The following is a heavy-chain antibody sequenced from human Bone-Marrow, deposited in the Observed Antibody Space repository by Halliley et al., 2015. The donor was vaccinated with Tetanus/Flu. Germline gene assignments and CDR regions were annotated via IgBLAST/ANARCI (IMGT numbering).Heavy chain of an antibody. J-gene: IGHJ3*02. CDR2: IFPGDSDT. CDR3: ARRPSGTFDI. Sequence: LEWMGLIFPGDSDTRYSPSFQGQVPISADKSITPASLQWSSLKASDTAMYYCARRPSGTFDIWGQGTMVTVSS. V-gene: IGHV5-51*01. D-gene: IGHD3-10*01.